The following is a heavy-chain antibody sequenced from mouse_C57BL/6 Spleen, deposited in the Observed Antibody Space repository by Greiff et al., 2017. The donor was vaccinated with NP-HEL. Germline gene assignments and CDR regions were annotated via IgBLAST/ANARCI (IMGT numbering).Heavy chain of an antibody. CDR2: IYPGDGDT. V-gene: IGHV1-82*01. Sequence: QVQLKESGPELVKPGASVKISCKASGYAFSSSWMNWVKQRPGKGLEWIGRIYPGDGDTNYNGKFKGKATLTADKSSSTAYMQLSSLTSEDSAVYFCARSPGGAMDYWGQGTSVTVSS. CDR1: GYAFSSSW. J-gene: IGHJ4*01. CDR3: ARSPGGAMDY.